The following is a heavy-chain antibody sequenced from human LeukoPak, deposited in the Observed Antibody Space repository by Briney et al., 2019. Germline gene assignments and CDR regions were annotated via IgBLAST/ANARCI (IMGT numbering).Heavy chain of an antibody. V-gene: IGHV1-2*02. CDR1: GYTFIGYY. CDR3: ARDEGGYGGRYYGYFDY. Sequence: ASVKVSCKPSGYTFIGYYIHWVQPAPPQGLEGMGWINPNSGGTNHPQKFQGTITMTRDTSISTAHMELRGLRSDDTAVYYCARDEGGYGGRYYGYFDYWGQGILVIVSS. J-gene: IGHJ4*02. D-gene: IGHD1-26*01. CDR2: INPNSGGT.